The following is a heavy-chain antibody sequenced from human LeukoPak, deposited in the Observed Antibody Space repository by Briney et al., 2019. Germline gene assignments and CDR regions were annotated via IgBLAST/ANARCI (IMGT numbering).Heavy chain of an antibody. CDR1: GLTLTNAW. V-gene: IGHV3-15*01. J-gene: IGHJ4*02. D-gene: IGHD3-10*01. CDR2: IKSKGGGGTT. CDR3: TTDLPTLGSGEMDY. Sequence: GGSLRLSCAASGLTLTNAWMSWVRQAPGKGLEWVGRIKSKGGGGTTDYAAPVKGRFTISRDDSKNTLYLQMNTLKTEDTAVYYCTTDLPTLGSGEMDYWGQGTLVTVSS.